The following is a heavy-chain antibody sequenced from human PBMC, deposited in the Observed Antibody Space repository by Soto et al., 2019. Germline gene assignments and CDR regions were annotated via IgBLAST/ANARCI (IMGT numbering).Heavy chain of an antibody. J-gene: IGHJ6*02. CDR1: GGSTSSSSYY. CDR2: IYYSGSN. V-gene: IGHV4-39*01. CDR3: ARNIVVVPAARSDYYYYGMDV. Sequence: PSETLSLNCTVSGGSTSSSSYYWGWIRQTQGKEMEWIGSIYYSGSNYYNKSLKSRVTISVDTSKNFFSLKLSSVTAADTAVYYCARNIVVVPAARSDYYYYGMDVWGQGTTVT. D-gene: IGHD2-2*01.